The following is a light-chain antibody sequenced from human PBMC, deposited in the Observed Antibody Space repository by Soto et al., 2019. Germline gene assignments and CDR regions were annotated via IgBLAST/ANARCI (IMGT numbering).Light chain of an antibody. J-gene: IGKJ4*01. CDR3: QQYNDWPLT. V-gene: IGKV3-15*01. CDR1: QSVSSN. Sequence: IVMTQSPATLSVSPGERATLSCRPSQSVSSNLAWYQQKPGQTPKLLIYVASTRATGIPARFSGSGPGTEFTLTISSLQSEDFAVYYCQQYNDWPLTFGGGTKVEFK. CDR2: VAS.